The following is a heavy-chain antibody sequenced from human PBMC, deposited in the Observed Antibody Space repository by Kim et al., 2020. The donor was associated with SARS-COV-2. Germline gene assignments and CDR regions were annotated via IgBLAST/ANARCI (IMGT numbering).Heavy chain of an antibody. D-gene: IGHD2-21*01. V-gene: IGHV3-74*01. CDR3: ARLGMVSTALDS. J-gene: IGHJ4*02. CDR2: T. Sequence: TSYAESVKGRFTNSRDNDKNTLFLKMNSLRADDTAVYYWARLGMVSTALDSWGQGTLVTVSS.